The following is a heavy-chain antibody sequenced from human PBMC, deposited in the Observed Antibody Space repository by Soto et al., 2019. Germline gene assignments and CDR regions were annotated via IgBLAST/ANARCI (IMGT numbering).Heavy chain of an antibody. V-gene: IGHV3-23*01. J-gene: IGHJ4*02. CDR3: ARESEH. CDR1: GFTFSSYA. CDR2: ITGSAGGT. D-gene: IGHD1-1*01. Sequence: PGGPLRLSCAASGFTFSSYAMSWVRQAPGKGLEWVSTITGSAGGTYYADSMKGRFTISRDNSKSTLYLQMYSLRVEDTAVYYCARESEHWGQGTLVTVSS.